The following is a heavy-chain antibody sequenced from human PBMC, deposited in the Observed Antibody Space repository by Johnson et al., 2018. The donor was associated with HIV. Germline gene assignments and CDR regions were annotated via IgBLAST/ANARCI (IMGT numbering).Heavy chain of an antibody. CDR2: ISYDGSNK. CDR3: AETRMGGILDAFDL. V-gene: IGHV3-30-3*01. J-gene: IGHJ3*01. Sequence: VQLVESGGGLVQPGGSLRLSCAASGFTVTTKYMSLVRQAPGKGLEWVAVISYDGSNKYYADSVKGRFTLSRDNSKNTLDLQMNSLTIEDTAVFYCAETRMGGILDAFDLWGQGTMVIVS. CDR1: GFTVTTKY. D-gene: IGHD3-10*01.